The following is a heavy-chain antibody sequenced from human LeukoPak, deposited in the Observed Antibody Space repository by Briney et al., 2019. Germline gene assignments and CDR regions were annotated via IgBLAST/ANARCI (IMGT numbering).Heavy chain of an antibody. V-gene: IGHV1-69*13. CDR3: ARGRYSSSINSMDV. CDR2: IIPIFGTA. Sequence: ASVKVSCKASVGTFSSYTISWVRQAPGQGLEWMGGIIPIFGTANYAQKFQGRVTITADESTSTAYMELSSLRSEDTAVYYCARGRYSSSINSMDVWGQGTTVTVSS. D-gene: IGHD6-6*01. J-gene: IGHJ6*02. CDR1: VGTFSSYT.